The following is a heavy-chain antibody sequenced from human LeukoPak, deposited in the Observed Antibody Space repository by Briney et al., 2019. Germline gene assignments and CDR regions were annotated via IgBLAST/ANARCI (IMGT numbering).Heavy chain of an antibody. CDR3: AKDTAMANY. J-gene: IGHJ4*02. V-gene: IGHV3-30*18. Sequence: GGSLRLSCAASGFTFSSYGMHWVRQAPGKGLEWVAVIPYDGSNKYYADSVKGRFTISRDNSKNTLYLQMNSLRAEDTAVYYCAKDTAMANYWGQGTLVTVSS. CDR2: IPYDGSNK. D-gene: IGHD5-18*01. CDR1: GFTFSSYG.